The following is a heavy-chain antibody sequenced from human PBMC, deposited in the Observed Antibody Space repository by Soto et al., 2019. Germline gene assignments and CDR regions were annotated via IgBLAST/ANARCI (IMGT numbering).Heavy chain of an antibody. Sequence: QVQLQESGPGLVKPSQTLSLTCSVSGGSIXXXXXXXXXIXQPPGKGLEWIGNIYYSGDTYYNPSLKSRXSXXXXXXXNXXXLXXXXXXXXXXAVFYCARGXIVRAVDAHDVFDIWGQGTMVTVSS. CDR2: IYYSGDT. CDR1: GGSIXXXXXX. CDR3: ARGXIVRAVDAHDVFDI. D-gene: IGHD2-21*01. J-gene: IGHJ3*02. V-gene: IGHV4-30-4*01.